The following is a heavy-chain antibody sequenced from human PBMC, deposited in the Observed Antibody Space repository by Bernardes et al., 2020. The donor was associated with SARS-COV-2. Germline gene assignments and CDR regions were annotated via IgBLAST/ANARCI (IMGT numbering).Heavy chain of an antibody. D-gene: IGHD1-26*01. CDR3: ARPTFGSGMGGCYYYGMDV. CDR1: GGSISSSSYY. CDR2: IYYSGST. Sequence: TLSLTCTVSGGSISSSSYYWGWIRQPPGKGLEWIGSIYYSGSTYYNPSLKSRVTISVDTSKNQFSLKLSSVTAADTAVYYCARPTFGSGMGGCYYYGMDVWGQGTTVTVSS. J-gene: IGHJ6*02. V-gene: IGHV4-39*01.